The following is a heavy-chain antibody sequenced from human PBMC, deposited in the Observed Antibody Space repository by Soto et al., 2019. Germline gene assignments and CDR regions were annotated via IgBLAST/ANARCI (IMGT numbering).Heavy chain of an antibody. J-gene: IGHJ4*02. D-gene: IGHD2-15*01. CDR2: INPSGGST. CDR1: GYTFTSYY. Sequence: ASVKVSCKASGYTFTSYYMHWVRQAPGQGLEWMGIINPSGGSTSYAQKFQGRVTMTRDTSTSTVYMELSSLRSEDTAVYYCVRDASVVAATNSSDYWGQGPLVTVSS. V-gene: IGHV1-46*03. CDR3: VRDASVVAATNSSDY.